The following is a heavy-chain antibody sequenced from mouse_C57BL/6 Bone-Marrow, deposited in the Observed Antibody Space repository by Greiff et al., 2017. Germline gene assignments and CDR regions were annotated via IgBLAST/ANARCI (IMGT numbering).Heavy chain of an antibody. CDR3: AIPLYGSSWYAMDY. D-gene: IGHD1-1*01. CDR2: IHPSDSDT. J-gene: IGHJ4*01. CDR1: GYTFTSYW. V-gene: IGHV1-74*01. Sequence: QVQLKQPGAELVKPGASVKVSCKASGYTFTSYWMHWVKQRPGQGLEWIGRIHPSDSDTNYNQKFKGKATLTVYKSSSTAYMQLSSLTSEDAAVYYCAIPLYGSSWYAMDYWGQGTSVTVSS.